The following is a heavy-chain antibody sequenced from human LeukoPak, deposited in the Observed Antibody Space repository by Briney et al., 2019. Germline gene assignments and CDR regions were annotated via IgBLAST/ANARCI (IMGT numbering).Heavy chain of an antibody. CDR1: GFTFDDYA. Sequence: GGSLRLSCAASGFTFDDYAMHWVRQAAGKGLEWVSGISWNSGSIDYADSVKGRFSISRDNAKNSLYLQMNSLRAEDMALYYCAKGDNYGSGTYSFDHWGQGTLVTVSS. CDR2: ISWNSGSI. CDR3: AKGDNYGSGTYSFDH. V-gene: IGHV3-9*03. D-gene: IGHD3-10*01. J-gene: IGHJ4*02.